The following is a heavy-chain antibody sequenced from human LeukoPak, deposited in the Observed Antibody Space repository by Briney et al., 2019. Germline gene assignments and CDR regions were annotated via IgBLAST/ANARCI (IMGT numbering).Heavy chain of an antibody. D-gene: IGHD6-13*01. CDR3: ARDEYSSSWYARGAFDI. V-gene: IGHV4-61*01. CDR2: IYYSGST. CDR1: GGSISGSSYF. J-gene: IGHJ3*02. Sequence: SETLSLTCTVSGGSISGSSYFWGWIRQPPGKGLEWIGYIYYSGSTNYNPSLKSRVTISVDTSKNQFSLKLSSVTAADTAVYYCARDEYSSSWYARGAFDIWGQGTMVTVSS.